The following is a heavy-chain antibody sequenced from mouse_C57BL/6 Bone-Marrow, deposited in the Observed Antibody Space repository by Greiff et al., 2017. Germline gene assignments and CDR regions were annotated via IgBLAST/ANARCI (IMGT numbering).Heavy chain of an antibody. D-gene: IGHD3-2*02. V-gene: IGHV2-6*01. Sequence: VQLQESGPGLVAPSQSLSITCTVSGFSLTSYGVDWVRQSPGKGLEWLGVIWGVGSTNYNSALKSRLSISKDNSKSQVFLKMNSLQTDDTAMYYCASDSSGTGGAMDYWGQGTSVTVSS. CDR1: GFSLTSYG. CDR2: IWGVGST. CDR3: ASDSSGTGGAMDY. J-gene: IGHJ4*01.